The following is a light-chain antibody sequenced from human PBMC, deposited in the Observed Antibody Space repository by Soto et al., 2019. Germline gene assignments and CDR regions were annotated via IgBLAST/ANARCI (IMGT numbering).Light chain of an antibody. CDR2: SNT. Sequence: QSVLTQPPSVSGAPGQRVTISCTGGSSNIGAGYDVHWYQQLPGTAPKLLIYSNTNRPSGVPDRFSGSKSATSASLAITGLLADDEAEYYCQSYDTNLSGFWVFGGGTQLTVL. J-gene: IGLJ3*02. CDR3: QSYDTNLSGFWV. V-gene: IGLV1-40*01. CDR1: SSNIGAGYD.